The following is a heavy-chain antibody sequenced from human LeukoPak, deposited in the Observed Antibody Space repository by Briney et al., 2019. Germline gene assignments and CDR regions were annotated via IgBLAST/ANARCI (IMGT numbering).Heavy chain of an antibody. Sequence: SVKVSCKVSGGTFRNYAINWVRQAPGQGLEWMGGIIPMFNTANYAQKFQDRVTITADESTSTTFIDLRRLRSDDTAVYYCARDNQLQGDYGDYVPSYYYYYYMDVWGKGTTVTVSS. D-gene: IGHD4-17*01. CDR3: ARDNQLQGDYGDYVPSYYYYYYMDV. CDR1: GGTFRNYA. J-gene: IGHJ6*03. CDR2: IIPMFNTA. V-gene: IGHV1-69*13.